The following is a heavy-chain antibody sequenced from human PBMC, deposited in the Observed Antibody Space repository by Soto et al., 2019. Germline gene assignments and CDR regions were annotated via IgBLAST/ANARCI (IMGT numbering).Heavy chain of an antibody. J-gene: IGHJ4*02. Sequence: EVQLVESGGGLVQPGGSLRLSCVASGFTFSGSWMHWVRQAPGKGLVWVLRVNEWGTDSNYADSVKGRFTISRDNAKNTVYLQMNGLRAEDTAVYYCARVTVVIRGIDYWGQGTLVTVSS. CDR2: VNEWGTDS. D-gene: IGHD2-15*01. CDR1: GFTFSGSW. CDR3: ARVTVVIRGIDY. V-gene: IGHV3-74*01.